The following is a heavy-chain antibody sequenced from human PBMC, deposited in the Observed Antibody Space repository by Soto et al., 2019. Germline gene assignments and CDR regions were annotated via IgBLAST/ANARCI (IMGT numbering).Heavy chain of an antibody. D-gene: IGHD3-10*01. J-gene: IGHJ4*02. Sequence: QVHLVQSGAEGKKPGASVKVSCKGSGYTFTSYDITWVRQAPGQGLEWMGWISAHNGNTNYAQTPQGRVTVTRDTSTSTAYMERRSLRSDATAVYYCARGRYGEYWGQGALVTVSS. CDR1: GYTFTSYD. CDR2: ISAHNGNT. CDR3: ARGRYGEY. V-gene: IGHV1-18*01.